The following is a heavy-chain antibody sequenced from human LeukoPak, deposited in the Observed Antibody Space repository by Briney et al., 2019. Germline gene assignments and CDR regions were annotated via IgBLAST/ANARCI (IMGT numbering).Heavy chain of an antibody. D-gene: IGHD3-10*01. J-gene: IGHJ4*02. CDR1: GGSISSYY. CDR2: IYYSGST. CDR3: ASERGFGEFDY. V-gene: IGHV4-59*01. Sequence: SETLSLTCTVSGGSISSYYWSWIRQPPGKGLEWIGYIYYSGSTNYNPSLKSRVTISVDTSKNQFSLKLSSVTAADTAVYYCASERGFGEFDYWGQGTLVTVSS.